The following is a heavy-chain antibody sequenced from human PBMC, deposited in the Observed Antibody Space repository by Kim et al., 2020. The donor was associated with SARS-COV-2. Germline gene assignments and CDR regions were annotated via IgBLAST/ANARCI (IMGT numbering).Heavy chain of an antibody. Sequence: VKGRFTISRDNSKNTLYLQMNSLRAEDTAVYYCAKGATYYDSSGYYYVDYWGQGTLVTVSS. V-gene: IGHV3-30*02. J-gene: IGHJ4*02. D-gene: IGHD3-22*01. CDR3: AKGATYYDSSGYYYVDY.